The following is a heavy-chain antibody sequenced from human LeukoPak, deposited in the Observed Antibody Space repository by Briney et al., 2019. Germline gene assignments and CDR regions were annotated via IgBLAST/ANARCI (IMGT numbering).Heavy chain of an antibody. CDR1: GFTFSSYS. CDR3: ASVTFGGVDNDY. V-gene: IGHV3-21*01. Sequence: GGSLRLSCAASGFTFSSYSMNWVRQAPGKGLEWVSSISSSSSSYIYYADSVKGRFTISRDNAKNSLYLQMNSLRAEDTAVYYCASVTFGGVDNDYWGQGTLVTVSS. CDR2: ISSSSSSYI. D-gene: IGHD3-16*01. J-gene: IGHJ4*02.